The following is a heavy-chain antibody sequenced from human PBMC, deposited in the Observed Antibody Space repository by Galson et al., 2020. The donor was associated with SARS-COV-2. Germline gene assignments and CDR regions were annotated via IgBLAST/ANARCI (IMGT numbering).Heavy chain of an antibody. Sequence: GESLKISCAASGFTFSFYAMHWVRQAPGKGLEWVAVISYDGSNKYYADSVKGRFTISRDNSKNTLYLQMNSLRTEDTAVYYCARVWEHYDSSGYLRANDAFDIWGQGTMVTVSS. CDR1: GFTFSFYA. D-gene: IGHD3-22*01. V-gene: IGHV3-30-3*01. J-gene: IGHJ3*02. CDR3: ARVWEHYDSSGYLRANDAFDI. CDR2: ISYDGSNK.